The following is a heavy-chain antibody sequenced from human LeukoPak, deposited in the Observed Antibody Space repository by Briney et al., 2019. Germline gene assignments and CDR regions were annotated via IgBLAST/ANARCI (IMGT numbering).Heavy chain of an antibody. CDR3: ARGFFRLGGIGGGYYFDY. J-gene: IGHJ4*02. Sequence: GGSLRLSCAASGFTFSDYYMSWIRQAPGKGLEWVSYISSSSSYTNYADSVKGRFTISRDNAKNSLYLQMNSLRADDTAVYSGARGFFRLGGIGGGYYFDYWGQGTLVTVSS. CDR1: GFTFSDYY. CDR2: ISSSSSYT. V-gene: IGHV3-11*05. D-gene: IGHD3-16*01.